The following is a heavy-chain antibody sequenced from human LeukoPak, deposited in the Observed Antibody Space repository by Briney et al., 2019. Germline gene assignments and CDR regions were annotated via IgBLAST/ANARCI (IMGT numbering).Heavy chain of an antibody. J-gene: IGHJ4*02. V-gene: IGHV5-51*01. CDR1: GYNFISFW. Sequence: GASLQISCKGAGYNFISFWIGWVRQLPGKGLEWMGIIYPGDSDTRYSPSFQAQVTISADKSISTAYLQWSSLKASDTAIYYCARPRMARGVVYYFDYWGQGTMVTVSS. CDR2: IYPGDSDT. D-gene: IGHD3-10*01. CDR3: ARPRMARGVVYYFDY.